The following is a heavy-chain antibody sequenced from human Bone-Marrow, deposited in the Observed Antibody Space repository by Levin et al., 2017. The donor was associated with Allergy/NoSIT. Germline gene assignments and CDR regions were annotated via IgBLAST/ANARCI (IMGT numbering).Heavy chain of an antibody. V-gene: IGHV4-59*01. D-gene: IGHD2-15*01. CDR3: ARDKGYYFDY. CDR2: IYDSGRT. CDR1: GGSISIYY. Sequence: SQTLSLTCTVSGGSISIYYWNWIRQSPGKGLEWIGYIYDSGRTKYNPSLKSRVTMSLDTSTNQFSLRLDSVTAADTAVYYCARDKGYYFDYWGRGTLVTVSS. J-gene: IGHJ4*02.